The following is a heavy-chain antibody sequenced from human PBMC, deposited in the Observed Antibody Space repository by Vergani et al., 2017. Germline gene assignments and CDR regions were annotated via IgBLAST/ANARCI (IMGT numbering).Heavy chain of an antibody. V-gene: IGHV4-39*01. CDR1: GASIRSSNYY. CDR3: ARHSTVEWLVKLGRIDP. J-gene: IGHJ5*02. CDR2: IYYIGST. Sequence: QLQLQESGPGLVKPLATLSLTCSVSGASIRSSNYYWGWIRQPPGNGLEWIASIYYIGSTYYNPSLKSRVTISVDTSKNQFSLELGSVTAADTAVYFCARHSTVEWLVKLGRIDPWGQGILVTVSS. D-gene: IGHD6-19*01.